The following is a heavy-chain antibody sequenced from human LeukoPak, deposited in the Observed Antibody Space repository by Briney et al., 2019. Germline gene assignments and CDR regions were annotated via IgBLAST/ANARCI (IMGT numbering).Heavy chain of an antibody. Sequence: SETLSLTCGVDGGSFSGYDWTWVRQPPGKGLEWIGQINYGGDTNYNPSLKSRVTISVDTSKNQFSLKVTAVTAADTAVYYCXXXXXXXXXPXXXXYMDVWXXGXTVTVSS. CDR3: XXXXXXXXXPXXXXYMDV. J-gene: IGHJ6*03. CDR2: INYGGDT. V-gene: IGHV4-34*01. CDR1: GGSFSGYD.